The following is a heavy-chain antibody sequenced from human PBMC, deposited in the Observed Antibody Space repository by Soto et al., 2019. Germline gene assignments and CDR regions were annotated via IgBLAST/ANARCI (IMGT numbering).Heavy chain of an antibody. CDR1: GFTVSSNY. V-gene: IGHV3-53*02. D-gene: IGHD6-19*01. J-gene: IGHJ6*02. CDR3: ARDWGSGWHYGMDV. Sequence: EEQLVETGGGLVQPGGSLRLSCVVSGFTVSSNYMSWVRQAPGGGLEWVSSIYGGGDTFYADSVKGRFTISRDNAKNSLYLQMNSLRAEDTAVYYCARDWGSGWHYGMDVWGQGTTVTVSS. CDR2: IYGGGDT.